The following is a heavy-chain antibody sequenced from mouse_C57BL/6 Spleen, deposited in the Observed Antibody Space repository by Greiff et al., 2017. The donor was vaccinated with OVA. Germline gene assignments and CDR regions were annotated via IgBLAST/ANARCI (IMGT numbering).Heavy chain of an antibody. D-gene: IGHD2-1*01. V-gene: IGHV1-78*01. J-gene: IGHJ3*01. CDR2: IYPRDGST. CDR1: GYTFTDHT. CDR3: ARPKNYGYYPAWFAY. Sequence: QVQLQQSDAELVKPGASVKISCKVSGYTFTDHTIHWMKQRPEQGLEWIGYIYPRDGSTKYNEKFKGKATLTADKSSSTAYMQLNSLTSEDSAVYFCARPKNYGYYPAWFAYWGQGTLVTVSS.